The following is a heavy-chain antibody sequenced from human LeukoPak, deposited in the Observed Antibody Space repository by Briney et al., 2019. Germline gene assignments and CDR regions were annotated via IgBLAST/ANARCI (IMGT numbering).Heavy chain of an antibody. CDR2: MNPNSGNT. CDR3: ARGGLEVDDYGDFNWFDP. V-gene: IGHV1-8*03. J-gene: IGHJ5*02. Sequence: ASVKVSCKASGYTFTSYGISWVRQAPGQGLEWMGWMNPNSGNTGYAQKFQGRVTITRNTSISTAYMELSSLRSEDTAVYYCARGGLEVDDYGDFNWFDPWGQGTLVTVSS. D-gene: IGHD4-17*01. CDR1: GYTFTSYG.